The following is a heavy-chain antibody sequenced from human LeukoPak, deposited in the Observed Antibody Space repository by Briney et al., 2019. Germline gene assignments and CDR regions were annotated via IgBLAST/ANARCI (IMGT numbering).Heavy chain of an antibody. D-gene: IGHD1-26*01. Sequence: ASVKVSCKTSGYSETFYGITWVRQVAGQGLEWMGWSSAQHGQTEYAPNSQDRVTMTTDTYTNTAYMELRSLRSDDTAVYYCARDHDLVYGGSYYGGYWGQGTLVTVSS. CDR2: SSAQHGQT. CDR1: GYSETFYG. J-gene: IGHJ4*02. CDR3: ARDHDLVYGGSYYGGY. V-gene: IGHV1-18*01.